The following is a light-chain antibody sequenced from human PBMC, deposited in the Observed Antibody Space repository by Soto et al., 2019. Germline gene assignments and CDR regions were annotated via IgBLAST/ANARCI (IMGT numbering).Light chain of an antibody. CDR3: QQYNSWPSSGDT. Sequence: EIVMTQSPATLSLSPGERATLSCRASHSVSSNLAWYQQKPGQAPRLLIYAASSRATGIPARFSGSGSGTEFTLTISSLQSEDFAVYYCQQYNSWPSSGDTFGPGTKVDIK. CDR1: HSVSSN. V-gene: IGKV3-15*01. CDR2: AAS. J-gene: IGKJ3*01.